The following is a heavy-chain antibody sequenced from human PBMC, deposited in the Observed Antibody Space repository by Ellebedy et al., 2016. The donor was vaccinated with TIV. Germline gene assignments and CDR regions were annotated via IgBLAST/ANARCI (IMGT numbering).Heavy chain of an antibody. CDR1: GFTFSSYS. V-gene: IGHV3-21*01. CDR3: ARIGLAIRMGFGDNHMDV. CDR2: ISSSSSYI. D-gene: IGHD3-10*01. J-gene: IGHJ6*02. Sequence: GESLKISCAASGFTFSSYSMNWVRQAPGKGLEWVSSISSSSSYIYYADSVKGRFTISRDNAKNSLYLQMNSLRAEDTVVYYCARIGLAIRMGFGDNHMDVWGQGTTVTVSS.